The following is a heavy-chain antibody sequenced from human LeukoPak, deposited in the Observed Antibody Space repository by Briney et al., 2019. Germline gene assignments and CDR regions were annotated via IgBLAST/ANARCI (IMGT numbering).Heavy chain of an antibody. J-gene: IGHJ6*03. CDR3: TTLTRYNWDIYYYYYMDV. Sequence: GGSLRLSCAASGFTFSNAWMSWVRQAPGKGLEWVGRIKSKTDGGTTDYAAPVKGRFTISRDDSENTLYLQMNSLKTEDTAVYYCTTLTRYNWDIYYYYYMDVWGKGTTVTVSS. V-gene: IGHV3-15*01. D-gene: IGHD1-20*01. CDR1: GFTFSNAW. CDR2: IKSKTDGGTT.